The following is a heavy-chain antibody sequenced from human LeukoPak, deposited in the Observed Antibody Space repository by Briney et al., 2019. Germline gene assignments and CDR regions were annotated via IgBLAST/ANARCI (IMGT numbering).Heavy chain of an antibody. D-gene: IGHD3-22*01. CDR3: ASAGSSDSSGYYHIIDY. Sequence: SQTLSLTCTISGGSISSGDYFWTWIRQHPGKGLEWIGYINYSASTYYNPSLKSRITMSIDTSKNQFSLKLSSVTAADTAVYYCASAGSSDSSGYYHIIDYWGRGTLVTVSS. J-gene: IGHJ4*02. V-gene: IGHV4-31*03. CDR2: INYSAST. CDR1: GGSISSGDYF.